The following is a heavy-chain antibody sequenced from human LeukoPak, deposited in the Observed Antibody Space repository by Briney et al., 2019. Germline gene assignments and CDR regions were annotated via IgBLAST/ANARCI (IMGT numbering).Heavy chain of an antibody. V-gene: IGHV1-2*02. CDR3: ARGREVAGTVGY. CDR2: INTISGGT. Sequence: GASVKVSCKASGYTFNGYYMHWVRQAPGQGLEWMGWINTISGGTNYAQKFQGRVTMTRDTSISTAYMELSRLTSDDTAVYYCARGREVAGTVGYWGHGTLVTVSS. CDR1: GYTFNGYY. J-gene: IGHJ4*01. D-gene: IGHD6-19*01.